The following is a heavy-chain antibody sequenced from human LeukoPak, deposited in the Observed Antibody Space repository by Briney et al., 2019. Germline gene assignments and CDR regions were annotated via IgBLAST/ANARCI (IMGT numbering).Heavy chain of an antibody. D-gene: IGHD3-3*01. Sequence: GASVTVSFTASGYTFTNYALHWVRQAPGQRLEWMGWINAGHGNTKYSQKFQGRVTITRDTSASTAYMELSSLRSEDTAVYHCARGTIFGVVNYYYGMDVWGQGTTVTVSS. CDR2: INAGHGNT. J-gene: IGHJ6*02. CDR3: ARGTIFGVVNYYYGMDV. V-gene: IGHV1-3*01. CDR1: GYTFTNYA.